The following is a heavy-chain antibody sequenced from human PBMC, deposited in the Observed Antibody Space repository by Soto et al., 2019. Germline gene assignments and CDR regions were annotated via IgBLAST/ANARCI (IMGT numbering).Heavy chain of an antibody. D-gene: IGHD3-10*01. CDR1: AFTLSSHA. CDR3: AEATLSVVHQLVFDD. V-gene: IGHV3-23*01. CDR2: ISGSGGAT. Sequence: GRSRRLSCEPSAFTLSSHAMNWVRHAPRKGLEWRAVISGSGGATYFAVSVKGRFVISRDNSESTLYLQVDRLRAEDTAIYYFAEATLSVVHQLVFDDWGQGSLVTVSS. J-gene: IGHJ4*02.